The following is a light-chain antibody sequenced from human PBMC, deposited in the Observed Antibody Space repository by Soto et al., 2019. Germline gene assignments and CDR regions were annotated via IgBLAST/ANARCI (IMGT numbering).Light chain of an antibody. CDR2: MNN. CDR3: AAWDDSLSGPV. J-gene: IGLJ2*01. Sequence: QSVLTQPPSASGTPGQRVTISCSGSTSNIGSNYVYWYQQLPGTAPNLLIYMNNQWPSGVPDRFSGSTSGTSASLAISGLRSEDEADYYCAAWDDSLSGPVFGGGTKLTVL. CDR1: TSNIGSNY. V-gene: IGLV1-47*01.